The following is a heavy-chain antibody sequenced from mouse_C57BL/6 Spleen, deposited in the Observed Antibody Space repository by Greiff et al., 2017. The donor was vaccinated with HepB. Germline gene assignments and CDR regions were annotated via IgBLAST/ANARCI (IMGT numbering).Heavy chain of an antibody. CDR3: ARETDYYGSSPYFDY. J-gene: IGHJ2*01. CDR1: GYTFTSYW. V-gene: IGHV1-52*01. Sequence: VQLQQPGAELVRPGSSVKLSCKASGYTFTSYWMHWVKQRPIQGLEWIGNIDPSDSETHYNQKFKDKATLTVDKSSSTAYMQLSSLTSEDSAVYYCARETDYYGSSPYFDYWGQGTTLTVSS. D-gene: IGHD1-1*01. CDR2: IDPSDSET.